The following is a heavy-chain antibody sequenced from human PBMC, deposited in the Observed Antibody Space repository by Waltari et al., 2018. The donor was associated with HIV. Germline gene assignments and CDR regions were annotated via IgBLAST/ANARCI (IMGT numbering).Heavy chain of an antibody. CDR2: MYHSGST. CDR3: ARDFWSGYYVDY. Sequence: QVQLQESGPGLVKPSETLSLTCAVSGYSISRGYYWGWIRQPPGKGLEWIGSMYHSGSTYYNPSLRSRVTISVDTSKNQFSLKLSSVTAADTAVYYCARDFWSGYYVDYWGQGTLVTVSS. CDR1: GYSISRGYY. J-gene: IGHJ4*02. V-gene: IGHV4-38-2*02. D-gene: IGHD3-3*01.